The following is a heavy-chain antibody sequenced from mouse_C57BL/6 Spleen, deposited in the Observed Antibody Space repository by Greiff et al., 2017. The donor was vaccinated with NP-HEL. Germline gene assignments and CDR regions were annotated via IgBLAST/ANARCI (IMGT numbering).Heavy chain of an antibody. CDR1: GYTFTDYN. CDR3: ARGKAIYDGYYSYAMDY. J-gene: IGHJ4*01. D-gene: IGHD2-3*01. V-gene: IGHV1-22*01. Sequence: VQLQQSGPELVKPGASVKMSCKASGYTFTDYNMHWVKQSHGKSLEWIGYINPNNGGTSYNQKFKGKATLTVNKSSSTAYMELRSLTSEDSAVYYCARGKAIYDGYYSYAMDYWGQGTSVTVSS. CDR2: INPNNGGT.